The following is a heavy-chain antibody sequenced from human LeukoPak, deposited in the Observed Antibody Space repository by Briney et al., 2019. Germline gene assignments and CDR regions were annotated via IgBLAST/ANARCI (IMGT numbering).Heavy chain of an antibody. CDR2: INHSGST. V-gene: IGHV4-34*01. Sequence: KASETLSLTCAVYGGSFSGYYWSWIRQPPGKGLEWIGEINHSGSTNYNPSLKSRVTISVDTSKNQFSLKLSSVTAADTAVYYCARWFLPSFDYWGQGTLVTVSS. D-gene: IGHD2/OR15-2a*01. CDR3: ARWFLPSFDY. J-gene: IGHJ4*02. CDR1: GGSFSGYY.